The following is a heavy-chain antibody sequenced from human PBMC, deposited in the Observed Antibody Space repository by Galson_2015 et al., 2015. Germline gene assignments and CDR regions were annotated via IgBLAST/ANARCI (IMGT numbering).Heavy chain of an antibody. D-gene: IGHD3-16*01. V-gene: IGHV1-2*06. Sequence: SCKASGYTFTGYYIHWVRQAPGQGLEWMGRINPNSGGTNYAQKFQGRVTMTRDTSISAAYMELSRLRSDDTAVYYCARDQGGGGNFYYYGMDVWGQGTTVTVSS. J-gene: IGHJ6*02. CDR3: ARDQGGGGNFYYYGMDV. CDR1: GYTFTGYY. CDR2: INPNSGGT.